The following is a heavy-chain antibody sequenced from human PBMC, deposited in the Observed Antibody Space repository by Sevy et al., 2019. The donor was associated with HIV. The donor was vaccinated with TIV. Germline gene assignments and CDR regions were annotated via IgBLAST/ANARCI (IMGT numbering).Heavy chain of an antibody. CDR2: IYYSDSN. CDR3: ARGDCSGGSCQRYYYYYGMDV. CDR1: GGSISSYY. Sequence: SETLSLTCTVSGGSISSYYWNWIRQSPGKGLEWIGYIYYSDSNNSNKYNPSLKSRLTITVATSRNQFSLKVCSVTAADTAVYYCARGDCSGGSCQRYYYYYGMDVWGQGTTVTVSS. D-gene: IGHD2-15*01. V-gene: IGHV4-59*01. J-gene: IGHJ6*02.